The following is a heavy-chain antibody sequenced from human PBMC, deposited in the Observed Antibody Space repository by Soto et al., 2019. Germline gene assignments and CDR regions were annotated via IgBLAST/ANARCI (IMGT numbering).Heavy chain of an antibody. CDR3: ARGVLSFYYGMDV. Sequence: QVQLQESGTGLVKPSQTLSLPCTVSGGSISSGGYYWSWIRQHPGKGLEWIGYIYYSGSTYYNPSLKSRVTISVDTSKNQFSLKLSSVTAADTAVYYCARGVLSFYYGMDVWGQGTTVTVSS. CDR1: GGSISSGGYY. D-gene: IGHD1-1*01. V-gene: IGHV4-31*03. J-gene: IGHJ6*02. CDR2: IYYSGST.